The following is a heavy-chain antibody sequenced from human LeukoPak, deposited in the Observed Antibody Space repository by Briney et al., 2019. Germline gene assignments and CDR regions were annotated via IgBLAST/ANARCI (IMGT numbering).Heavy chain of an antibody. J-gene: IGHJ4*02. D-gene: IGHD1-26*01. V-gene: IGHV3-21*01. CDR1: GFTLSSSA. Sequence: GGSLRLSYAASGFTLSSSAMNWVRQAPGKGLEWVSSINNVGSHIYYAGSVKGRFTISRDNTKNSLYLQMNSLRAEDTAVYYCSRDPTYYLRYGYFDYWGQGALVTVSS. CDR2: INNVGSHI. CDR3: SRDPTYYLRYGYFDY.